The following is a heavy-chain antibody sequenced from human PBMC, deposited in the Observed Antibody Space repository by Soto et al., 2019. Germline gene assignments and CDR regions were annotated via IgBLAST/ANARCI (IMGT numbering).Heavy chain of an antibody. Sequence: PGGSLRLSCAASGFTFSSYGMHWVRQAPGKGLEWVAVISYDGSNKHYADSVKGRFTISRDNSKNTLYLQMNSLRAEDRAVYYCAKARLPYSYYGLDVWGQGTTVTVSS. CDR2: ISYDGSNK. CDR1: GFTFSSYG. D-gene: IGHD6-25*01. V-gene: IGHV3-30*18. CDR3: AKARLPYSYYGLDV. J-gene: IGHJ6*02.